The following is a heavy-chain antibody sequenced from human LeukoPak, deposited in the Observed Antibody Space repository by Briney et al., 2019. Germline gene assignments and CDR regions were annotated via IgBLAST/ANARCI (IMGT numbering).Heavy chain of an antibody. CDR1: GCSINDFY. CDR3: ARLRSGSTPPPPHYYYGLDV. CDR2: IFYSGSA. Sequence: SETLSLTCTVSGCSINDFYWTWIRQPPGKGLEWIGYIFYSGSANSNPSLESRVTISVDTSKNQFSLKRSSVTAADTAAYYCARLRSGSTPPPPHYYYGLDVWGQGTTVIVSS. D-gene: IGHD1-26*01. V-gene: IGHV4-59*01. J-gene: IGHJ6*02.